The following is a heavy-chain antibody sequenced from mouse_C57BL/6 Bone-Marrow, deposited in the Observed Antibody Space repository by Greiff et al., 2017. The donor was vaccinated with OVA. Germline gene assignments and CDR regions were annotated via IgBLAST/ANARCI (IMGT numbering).Heavy chain of an antibody. CDR3: AGRYYGSSYCYFEV. CDR2: IYPASGST. J-gene: IGHJ1*03. Sequence: VQLQQPVAELVKPGASVKLSCTASGFTFNNTWMPWVKQRPEQGLEWIGDIYPASGSTKYTAKFKSKATLTADTSSSTAYLQLSSLTSEDATVYYCAGRYYGSSYCYFEVWGTGTTVTVSS. D-gene: IGHD1-1*01. V-gene: IGHV1-55*01. CDR1: GFTFNNTW.